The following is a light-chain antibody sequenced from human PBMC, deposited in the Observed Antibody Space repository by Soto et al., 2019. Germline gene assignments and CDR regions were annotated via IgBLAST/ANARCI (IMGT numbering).Light chain of an antibody. V-gene: IGLV1-47*02. CDR3: ASWDDSAYV. Sequence: VLTQPPSASGTPGQRVTISCSGSSSNIGSNYVYWYQQLPGTAPKLLIYNNNQRPSGVPDRFSGSKSGTSASLTISGLRSEDEADYYCASWDDSAYVFGTGTKVTVL. CDR1: SSNIGSNY. CDR2: NNN. J-gene: IGLJ1*01.